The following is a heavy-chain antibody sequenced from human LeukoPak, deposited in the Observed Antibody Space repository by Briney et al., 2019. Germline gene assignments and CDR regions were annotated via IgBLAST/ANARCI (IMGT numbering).Heavy chain of an antibody. D-gene: IGHD6-6*01. V-gene: IGHV1-69*13. CDR3: ARDGSSSSAWDRYYYYYMDV. Sequence: SVKVSCKASGGTFSSYAISWVRQAPGQGLEWMGGIIPIFGTANYAQKFQGRVTITADESTSTAYMELSSLRSEDTAVYYCARDGSSSSAWDRYYYYYMDVWGKGTTVTVSS. CDR1: GGTFSSYA. CDR2: IIPIFGTA. J-gene: IGHJ6*03.